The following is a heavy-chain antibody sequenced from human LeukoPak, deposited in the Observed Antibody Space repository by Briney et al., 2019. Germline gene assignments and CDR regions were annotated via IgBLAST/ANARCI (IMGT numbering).Heavy chain of an antibody. Sequence: GGSLRLSCAASGFTVSSNYMSWVRQAPGKGLEWVSVIYSGGSTYYADSVKGRFTISRDNSKNTLYLQMNSLRAEDTAVYYCARDKRGYDILTGYYSGYYFDYWGQGTLVTVSS. V-gene: IGHV3-66*01. CDR2: IYSGGST. CDR1: GFTVSSNY. D-gene: IGHD3-9*01. J-gene: IGHJ4*02. CDR3: ARDKRGYDILTGYYSGYYFDY.